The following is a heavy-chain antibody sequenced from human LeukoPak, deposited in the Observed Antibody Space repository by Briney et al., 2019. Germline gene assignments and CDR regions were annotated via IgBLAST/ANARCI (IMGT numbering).Heavy chain of an antibody. CDR1: GFTFSGYE. Sequence: GGSLRLSCAASGFTFSGYEMNWVRQVPGKGLEWGSHITSSGKTINYVDSVKGRFTISRDNAKNLLYLQMNSLTAEDTAVYYCARDVRGSGSYPTYYYTGMDVWGQGTTVTVSS. D-gene: IGHD3-10*01. J-gene: IGHJ6*02. CDR2: ITSSGKTI. CDR3: ARDVRGSGSYPTYYYTGMDV. V-gene: IGHV3-48*03.